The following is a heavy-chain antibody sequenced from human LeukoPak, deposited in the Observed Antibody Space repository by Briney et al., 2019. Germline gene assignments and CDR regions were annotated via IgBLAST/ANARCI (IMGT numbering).Heavy chain of an antibody. CDR3: ARSYYYESSGYYYFDY. J-gene: IGHJ4*02. CDR2: IYSGGST. Sequence: GGSLRLSCAASGFTVSSNYMSWVRQAPGKGLEWVSTIYSGGSTYYADCVKGRFTISRDNSKNTLHLQMNSLRAEDTAVYYCARSYYYESSGYYYFDYWGQGTLVTVSS. D-gene: IGHD3-22*01. CDR1: GFTVSSNY. V-gene: IGHV3-53*01.